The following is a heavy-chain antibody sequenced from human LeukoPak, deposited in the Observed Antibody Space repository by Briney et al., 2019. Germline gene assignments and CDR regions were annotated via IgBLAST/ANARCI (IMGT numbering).Heavy chain of an antibody. D-gene: IGHD1-26*01. CDR2: IYTSGST. CDR3: ARENSGSYREFDY. J-gene: IGHJ4*02. CDR1: GGSISRYY. Sequence: SETLSLTCTVSGGSISRYYWSWIRQPAGKGLEWTGLIYTSGSTNYNASLKSRVSMSVDTSKNQFSLKLSSVTAADTAVFYCARENSGSYREFDYWGQGTLVTVSS. V-gene: IGHV4-4*07.